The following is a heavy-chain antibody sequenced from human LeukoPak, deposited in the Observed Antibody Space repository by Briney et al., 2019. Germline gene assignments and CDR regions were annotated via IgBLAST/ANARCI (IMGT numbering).Heavy chain of an antibody. J-gene: IGHJ6*02. CDR3: AKNSGWYYHYGMDV. V-gene: IGHV3-23*01. D-gene: IGHD6-19*01. CDR2: ISGSGGST. CDR1: GFTFSSYA. Sequence: GGSLRLSCAASGFTFSSYAMSWVRQAPGKGLEWVSAISGSGGSTYYADSVKGRFTISRDNSKNTVYLQMNSLRAEDTAVYYCAKNSGWYYHYGMDVWGQGTTVIVSS.